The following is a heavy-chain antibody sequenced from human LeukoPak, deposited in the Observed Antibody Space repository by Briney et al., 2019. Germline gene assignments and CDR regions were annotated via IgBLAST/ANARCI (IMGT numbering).Heavy chain of an antibody. CDR3: AKDDDWGRFNH. CDR1: GFTFSSYG. J-gene: IGHJ1*01. D-gene: IGHD3-16*01. V-gene: IGHV3-23*01. CDR2: ISGSGGST. Sequence: GGSLRLSCAASGFTFSSYGMSWVRQAPGKGLEWVSGISGSGGSTYYVDSVKGRFTISRDISKNTLYLQLNSLRAEDTAMYYCAKDDDWGRFNHWGQGTLVTVSS.